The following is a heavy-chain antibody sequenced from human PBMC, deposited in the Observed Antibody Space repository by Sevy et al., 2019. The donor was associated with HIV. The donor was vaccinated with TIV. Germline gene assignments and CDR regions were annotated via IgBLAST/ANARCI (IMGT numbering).Heavy chain of an antibody. CDR2: LSYDERNK. CDR3: AKDRDVLLVPSTMRDEYPGYGMDV. J-gene: IGHJ6*02. V-gene: IGHV3-30*18. D-gene: IGHD2-2*01. CDR1: GYIFSSYG. Sequence: GGSLRLSCAASGYIFSSYGIHWVRQAPGKGLEWVAFLSYDERNKYYADSVKGRFTISGDSSKNTFYLQMTNLRADDTAVYYCAKDRDVLLVPSTMRDEYPGYGMDVWGQGTTVTVSS.